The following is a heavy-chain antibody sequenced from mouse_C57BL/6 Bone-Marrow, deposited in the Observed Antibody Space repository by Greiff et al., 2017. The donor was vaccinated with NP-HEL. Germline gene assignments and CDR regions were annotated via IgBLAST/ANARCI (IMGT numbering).Heavy chain of an antibody. CDR1: GYTFTSYW. CDR2: INPSNGGT. V-gene: IGHV1-53*01. Sequence: QVQLQQPGTELVKPGASVKLSCKASGYTFTSYWMHWVKQRPGQGLEWIGNINPSNGGTNYNEKFKSKATLTVDKSSSTAYMQLSSLTSEDSAVYCCARSDSNHWYFDVWGTGTTVTVSS. D-gene: IGHD2-5*01. J-gene: IGHJ1*03. CDR3: ARSDSNHWYFDV.